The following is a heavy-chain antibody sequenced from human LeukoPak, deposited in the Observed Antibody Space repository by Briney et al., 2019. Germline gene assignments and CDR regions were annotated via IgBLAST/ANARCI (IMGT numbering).Heavy chain of an antibody. CDR1: GYTFTGYY. CDR2: ISAYNGNT. Sequence: ASVKVSCKASGYTFTGYYMHWVRQAPGQGLEWMGWISAYNGNTNYAQKLQGRVTMTTDTSTSTAYMELRSLRSDDTAVYYCARARGLMATSPVLDYWGQGTLVTVSS. D-gene: IGHD5-24*01. CDR3: ARARGLMATSPVLDY. V-gene: IGHV1-18*04. J-gene: IGHJ4*02.